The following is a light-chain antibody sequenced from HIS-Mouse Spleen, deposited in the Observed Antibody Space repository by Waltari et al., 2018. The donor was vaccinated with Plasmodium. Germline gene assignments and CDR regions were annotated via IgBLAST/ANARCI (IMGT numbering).Light chain of an antibody. J-gene: IGKJ1*01. CDR2: SAS. CDR1: QSIGSI. V-gene: IGKV6-21*01. CDR3: DKSSSLPCT. Sequence: EIVLTQSPDFQSVTPKEKVTITRRASQSIGSILHWYQQKPDQSTNLLIKSASQSFSGVPSKFSVSGSGTDFTLTINSLEAEDAATYYCDKSSSLPCTFSQGTKVEIK.